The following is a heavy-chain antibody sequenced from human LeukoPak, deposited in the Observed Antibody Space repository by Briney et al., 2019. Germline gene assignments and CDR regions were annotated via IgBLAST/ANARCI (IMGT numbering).Heavy chain of an antibody. J-gene: IGHJ4*02. CDR3: VRAPLDFWSGYYIRGYYFDY. D-gene: IGHD3-3*01. CDR2: ISSSSSYI. CDR1: GFTFSSYS. Sequence: GGSLRLSCAASGFTFSSYSMNWVRQAPGKGLEWVSSISSSSSYIYSADSVKGRFTISRDNAKNSLYLQMNSLRAEDTAVYYCVRAPLDFWSGYYIRGYYFDYWGQGTLVTVSS. V-gene: IGHV3-21*01.